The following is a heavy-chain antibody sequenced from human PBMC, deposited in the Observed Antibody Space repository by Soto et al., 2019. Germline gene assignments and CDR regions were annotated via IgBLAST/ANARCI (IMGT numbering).Heavy chain of an antibody. V-gene: IGHV4-34*01. J-gene: IGHJ4*02. CDR3: ARVRREYDNSGPVDY. CDR2: INHSGST. CDR1: GGSFSGYY. Sequence: SETLSLTCAVYGGSFSGYYCSWIRQPPGKGLEWIGEINHSGSTNYNPSLKSRVTISVDTSRNQFSLKLIAVTAADTAVYYFARVRREYDNSGPVDYWGQGTLVTVSS. D-gene: IGHD3-22*01.